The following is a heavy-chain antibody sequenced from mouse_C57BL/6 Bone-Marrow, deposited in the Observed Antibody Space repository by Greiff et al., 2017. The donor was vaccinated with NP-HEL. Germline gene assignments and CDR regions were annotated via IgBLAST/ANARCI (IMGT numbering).Heavy chain of an antibody. V-gene: IGHV1-81*01. CDR3: AIKEPKVDY. J-gene: IGHJ2*01. Sequence: QVQLQQSGAELARPGASVKLSCKASGYTFTSYGISWVKQRTGQGLEWIGEIYPRSGNTYYNEKFKGKATLTGDKYSSPAYMELRSLTSEDSAVYYCAIKEPKVDYWGQGTTLTVSS. CDR1: GYTFTSYG. CDR2: IYPRSGNT.